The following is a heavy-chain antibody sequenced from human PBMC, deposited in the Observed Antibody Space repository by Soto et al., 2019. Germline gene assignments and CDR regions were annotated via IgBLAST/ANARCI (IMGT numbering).Heavy chain of an antibody. V-gene: IGHV4-34*01. CDR3: ARLVPYYDFWSGYYSFDY. Sequence: QVQLQQWGAGLLKPSETLSLTCAVYGGSFSGYYWSWIRQPPGKGLEWIGEINHSGSTNYNPSLKSRVTISVDTSKNQCSLKLSSVTAADTAVYYCARLVPYYDFWSGYYSFDYWGQGTLVTVSS. CDR1: GGSFSGYY. D-gene: IGHD3-3*01. CDR2: INHSGST. J-gene: IGHJ4*02.